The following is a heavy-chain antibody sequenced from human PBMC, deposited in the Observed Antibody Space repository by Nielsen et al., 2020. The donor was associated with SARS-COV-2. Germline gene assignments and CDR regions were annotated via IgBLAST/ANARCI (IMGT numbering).Heavy chain of an antibody. J-gene: IGHJ4*02. D-gene: IGHD3-16*01. CDR3: VRGLQVPNGLAHR. CDR2: ISNDRSIT. CDR1: GFTFSNFW. V-gene: IGHV3-74*01. Sequence: GGSLRLSCAASGFTFSNFWMHWVRQAPGKGLVWVSRISNDRSITNYADSVKGRFTISRDNAKNTLYLQMNSLRAEDTAVYYCVRGLQVPNGLAHRWGQGTLVTVSS.